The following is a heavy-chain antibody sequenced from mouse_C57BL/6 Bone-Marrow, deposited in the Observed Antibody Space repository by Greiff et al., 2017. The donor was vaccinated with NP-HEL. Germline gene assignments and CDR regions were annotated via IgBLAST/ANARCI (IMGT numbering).Heavy chain of an antibody. CDR3: ASLYYYAWYFDV. Sequence: EVHLVESGGGLVKPGGSLKLSCAVSGFTFSDYGMHWVRQAPEKGLEWVAYISSGSSTIYYADTVKGRFTISRDNAKNTLFLQMTSLRSEDTAMYYCASLYYYAWYFDVWGTGTTGTVSS. CDR1: GFTFSDYG. CDR2: ISSGSSTI. D-gene: IGHD1-1*01. J-gene: IGHJ1*03. V-gene: IGHV5-17*01.